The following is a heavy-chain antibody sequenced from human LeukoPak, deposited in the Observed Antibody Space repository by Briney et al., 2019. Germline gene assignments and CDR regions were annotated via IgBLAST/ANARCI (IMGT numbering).Heavy chain of an antibody. CDR2: IYHSGST. CDR3: ARDSGSPNYGDYGNFDY. D-gene: IGHD4-17*01. J-gene: IGHJ4*02. CDR1: DFSISSGYY. Sequence: SETLSLTCTVSDFSISSGYYWDWIRQPPGKGLEWIGSIYHSGSTYYNPSLKSRVTISVDTSNNQFSLKLSSVTAADTAVYYCARDSGSPNYGDYGNFDYWGQGTLVTVSS. V-gene: IGHV4-38-2*02.